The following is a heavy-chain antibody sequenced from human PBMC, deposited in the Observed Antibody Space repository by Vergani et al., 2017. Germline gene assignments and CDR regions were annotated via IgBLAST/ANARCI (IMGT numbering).Heavy chain of an antibody. Sequence: QLQLQESGPGLVKPSETLSLTCTVSGGSISSSSYYWGWIRQPPGKGLEWIGSIYYSGSTYYNPSLKSRVTISVDTSKNQFSLKLSSVTAADTAVYYCAGLPYYDFWSGSGWFDPWGQGTLVTVSS. CDR3: AGLPYYDFWSGSGWFDP. D-gene: IGHD3-3*01. CDR2: IYYSGST. J-gene: IGHJ5*02. CDR1: GGSISSSSYY. V-gene: IGHV4-39*07.